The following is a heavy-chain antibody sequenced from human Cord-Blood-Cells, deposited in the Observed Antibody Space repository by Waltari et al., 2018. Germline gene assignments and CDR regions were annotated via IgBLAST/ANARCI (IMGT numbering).Heavy chain of an antibody. Sequence: QVQLQESGPGLVKPSETLSLTCTVSGGSISSYYWSWIRQPPGTGLEWIGYIYYSGSTNYNPSLKSRVTISVDTSKNQFSLKLSSVTAADTAVYYCARVVRPAGSWYYYNYGMDVWGQGTTVTVSS. CDR3: ARVVRPAGSWYYYNYGMDV. D-gene: IGHD6-13*01. CDR1: GGSISSYY. CDR2: IYYSGST. V-gene: IGHV4-59*01. J-gene: IGHJ6*02.